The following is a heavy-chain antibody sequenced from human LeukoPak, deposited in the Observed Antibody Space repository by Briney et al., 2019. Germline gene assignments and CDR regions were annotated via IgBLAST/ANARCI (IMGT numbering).Heavy chain of an antibody. J-gene: IGHJ4*02. CDR1: GFTFSSYG. V-gene: IGHV3-30*02. CDR2: TWYGGSNK. D-gene: IGHD3-3*01. CDR3: AKAPRGFQWFVEC. Sequence: GSLRLSCAASGFTFSSYGMHWVRQAPGKGLEGVAVTWYGGSNKYYADSVKGRFTISRDNSKNTLYLQMNSLRAEDTAVYYCAKAPRGFQWFVECWGQGTLVTVSS.